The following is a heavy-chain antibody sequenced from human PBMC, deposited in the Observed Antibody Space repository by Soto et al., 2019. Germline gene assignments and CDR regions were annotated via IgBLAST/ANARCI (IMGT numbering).Heavy chain of an antibody. CDR3: ARAYGDRYHKYYFDY. CDR2: MYYSGST. CDR1: GDSISSYY. Sequence: SETLSLTCTVSGDSISSYYWSWIRQPPGKGLEWIGYMYYSGSTDYNPSLRSRVTISVDTSKNQFSLKLSSVTAADTAVYYCARAYGDRYHKYYFDYWGQGTLVTVSS. D-gene: IGHD4-17*01. V-gene: IGHV4-59*01. J-gene: IGHJ4*02.